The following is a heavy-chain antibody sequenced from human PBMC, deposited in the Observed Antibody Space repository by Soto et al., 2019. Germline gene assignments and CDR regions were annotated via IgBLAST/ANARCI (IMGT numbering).Heavy chain of an antibody. CDR1: GFTFSSYG. J-gene: IGHJ4*02. D-gene: IGHD2-15*01. V-gene: IGHV3-30*03. Sequence: GGSLRLSCTASGFTFSSYGMHWVRQAPGKGLEWVAVVSYDGSKKYYADSVKGRFTISRDNSKNTFYLQMNSLRAEDTAVYFCARDSSAGGSPFDYWGLGTLVTVSS. CDR2: VSYDGSKK. CDR3: ARDSSAGGSPFDY.